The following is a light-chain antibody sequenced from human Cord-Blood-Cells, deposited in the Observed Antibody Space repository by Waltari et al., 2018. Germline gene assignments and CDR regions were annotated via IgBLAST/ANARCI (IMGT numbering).Light chain of an antibody. J-gene: IGKJ1*01. CDR3: QQYNNWPPWT. CDR2: GAS. CDR1: QSVSSN. V-gene: IGKV3-15*01. Sequence: DIVMTQSPATLSVSPGERAPLSCRASQSVSSNLAWYQQKPGQAPRLLTYGASTRATGIPARFSGSGSGTEFTLTISSLQSEDFAVYYCQQYNNWPPWTFGEGTKVEIK.